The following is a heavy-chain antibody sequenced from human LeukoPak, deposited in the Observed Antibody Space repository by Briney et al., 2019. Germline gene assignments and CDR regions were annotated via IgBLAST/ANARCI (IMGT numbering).Heavy chain of an antibody. J-gene: IGHJ3*02. CDR3: ARGTFYGDYLLNDAFDI. D-gene: IGHD4-17*01. CDR2: TYYRSKWYN. CDR1: GDSVSSNSAA. V-gene: IGHV6-1*01. Sequence: SQTLSLTCAISGDSVSSNSAAWNWIRQSPSRGLEWLGSTYYRSKWYNDYAVSVKSRITINPDTSKNQFSLQLNSVTPEDTAVYYCARGTFYGDYLLNDAFDIWGQGTMVTVSS.